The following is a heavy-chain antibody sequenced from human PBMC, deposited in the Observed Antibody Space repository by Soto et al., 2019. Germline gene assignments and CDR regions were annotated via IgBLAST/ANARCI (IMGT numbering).Heavy chain of an antibody. V-gene: IGHV4-34*01. CDR1: GGTFSGYF. J-gene: IGHJ4*02. D-gene: IGHD3-10*01. Sequence: SETLSLTCAVYGGTFSGYFWTWVRQPPGKGLEWIGEIEHNGNNNVNPALKSRVTLSVDTSKNQISLTLTSVTAADTAVYYCARDFRYFPYWGQGTLVTVSS. CDR3: ARDFRYFPY. CDR2: IEHNGNN.